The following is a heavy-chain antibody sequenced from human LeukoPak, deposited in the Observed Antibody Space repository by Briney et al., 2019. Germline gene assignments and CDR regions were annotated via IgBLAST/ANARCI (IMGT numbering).Heavy chain of an antibody. CDR3: ARVDLYYYYMDV. CDR1: GFTFSSYS. V-gene: IGHV3-48*01. CDR2: ISSSSSTI. Sequence: HPGGSLRLSCAASGFTFSSYSMNWVRQAPGKGLEWVSYISSSSSTIYYADSVKGRFTISRDNAKNSLYLQMNSLRAEDTAVYYCARVDLYYYYMDVWGKGTTVTASS. J-gene: IGHJ6*03. D-gene: IGHD3/OR15-3a*01.